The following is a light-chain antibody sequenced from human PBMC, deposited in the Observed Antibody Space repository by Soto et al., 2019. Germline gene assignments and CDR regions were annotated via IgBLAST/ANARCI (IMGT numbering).Light chain of an antibody. V-gene: IGKV1-39*01. CDR3: QQLLSYPIT. CDR2: AAS. CDR1: QSISTY. Sequence: DIQMTQSPSSLSASVGDRVTITCRASQSISTYLHWYQQKPGKAPNLLIYAASTLQSGVPSRFSGSGSGTDFTLTISSLQPEDFATYYCQQLLSYPITFGQGTRLEI. J-gene: IGKJ5*01.